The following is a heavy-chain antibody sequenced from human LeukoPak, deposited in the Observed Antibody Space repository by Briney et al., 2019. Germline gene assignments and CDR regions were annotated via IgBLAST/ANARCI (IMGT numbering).Heavy chain of an antibody. CDR1: GFSFSDYY. J-gene: IGHJ4*02. D-gene: IGHD1-1*01. CDR2: ISSSSSYI. V-gene: IGHV3-11*06. Sequence: GGSLRLSCAASGFSFSDYYMSWIRQAPGKGLEWVSYISSSSSYIYYADSVKGRFTISRDNAKNSLYLQMNSLRAEDTAVYYCARDLVRGTTAPTVFDYWGQGTLVTVSS. CDR3: ARDLVRGTTAPTVFDY.